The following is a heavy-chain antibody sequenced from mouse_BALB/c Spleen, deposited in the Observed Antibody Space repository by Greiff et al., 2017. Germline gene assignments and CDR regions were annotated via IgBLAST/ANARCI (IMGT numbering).Heavy chain of an antibody. Sequence: VQLQQSGAELVKPGASVKLSCTASGFNIKDTYMHWVKQRPEQGLEWIGRIDPANGNTKYDPKFQGKATITADTSSNTAYLQLSSLTSEDTAVYYCAIYYDYDEEFAYWGQGTLVTVSA. CDR1: GFNIKDTY. CDR3: AIYYDYDEEFAY. D-gene: IGHD2-4*01. CDR2: IDPANGNT. V-gene: IGHV14-3*02. J-gene: IGHJ3*01.